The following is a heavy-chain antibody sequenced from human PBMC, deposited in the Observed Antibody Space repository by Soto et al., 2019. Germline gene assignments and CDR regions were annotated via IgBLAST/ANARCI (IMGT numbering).Heavy chain of an antibody. J-gene: IGHJ3*02. CDR2: IKSKTDGGTT. V-gene: IGHV3-15*07. CDR3: TTDLWFGELSPFFNAFDI. CDR1: GFTFSNAW. D-gene: IGHD3-10*01. Sequence: GGSLRLSCAASGFTFSNAWMNWVRQAPGKGLEWVGRIKSKTDGGTTDYAAPVKGRFTISRDDSKKKLYLQMNSLKTEDTAVYYCTTDLWFGELSPFFNAFDIWGQGTMVTVSS.